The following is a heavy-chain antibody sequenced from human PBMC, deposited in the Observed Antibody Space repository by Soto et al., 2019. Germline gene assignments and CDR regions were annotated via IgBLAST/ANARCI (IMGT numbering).Heavy chain of an antibody. CDR1: KFTFEDYS. J-gene: IGHJ3*02. CDR3: AKGLSTTTFWAFDI. V-gene: IGHV3-9*01. Sequence: EVQLVESGGGLVQPGRSLRLSCKASKFTFEDYSMHWVRQAPGKGLEWVSGISWNGGSTGYAESVRGRFTISRDNVKNSLYLQMNSLGTDDTALYYCAKGLSTTTFWAFDIWGQGTMVTVSS. D-gene: IGHD2-2*01. CDR2: ISWNGGST.